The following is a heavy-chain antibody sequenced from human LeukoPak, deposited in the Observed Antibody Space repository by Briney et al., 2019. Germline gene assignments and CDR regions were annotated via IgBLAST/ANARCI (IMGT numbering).Heavy chain of an antibody. CDR2: IVWNSGSI. V-gene: IGHV3-9*01. D-gene: IGHD6-13*01. CDR1: GFTFDDYA. J-gene: IGHJ4*02. Sequence: GRSLRLSCAASGFTFDDYAMHWVRQAPGKGLEWVSGIVWNSGSIDYADSVKGRFTISRDNAKSSLYPQMNSLRDEDTAFYYCAKDVGYSSTFTFEYWGQGTLVTVSS. CDR3: AKDVGYSSTFTFEY.